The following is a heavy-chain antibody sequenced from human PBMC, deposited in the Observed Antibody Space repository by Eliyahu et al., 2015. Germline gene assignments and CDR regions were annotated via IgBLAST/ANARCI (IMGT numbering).Heavy chain of an antibody. D-gene: IGHD3-10*01. V-gene: IGHV1-69*01. CDR2: IIPIFGTA. CDR3: AREQTTLWFGELQGWFDP. CDR1: GGTFSSYA. J-gene: IGHJ5*02. Sequence: QVQLVQSGAEVKKPGSSVKVSCKASGGTFSSYAISWVRQAPGQGFEWMGGIIPIFGTANYAQKFQGRVTITADESTSTAYMELSSLRSEDTAVYYCAREQTTLWFGELQGWFDPWGQGTLSPSPQ.